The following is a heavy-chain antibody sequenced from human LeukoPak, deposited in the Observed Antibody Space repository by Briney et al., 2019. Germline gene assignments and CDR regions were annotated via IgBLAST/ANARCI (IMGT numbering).Heavy chain of an antibody. Sequence: GGSLRLSCAASGFTFSSYSMNWVRQTPGKGLEWVAVISYDGSNKYYADSVKGRFTISRDNSKNTLYLQMNSLRAEDTAVYYCARDMGRIAAAGILDYWGQGTLVTVSS. CDR1: GFTFSSYS. J-gene: IGHJ4*02. D-gene: IGHD6-13*01. V-gene: IGHV3-30*05. CDR2: ISYDGSNK. CDR3: ARDMGRIAAAGILDY.